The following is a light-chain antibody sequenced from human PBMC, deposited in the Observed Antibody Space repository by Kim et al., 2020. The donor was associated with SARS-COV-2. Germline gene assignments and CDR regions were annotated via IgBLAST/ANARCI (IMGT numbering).Light chain of an antibody. CDR2: AVT. CDR3: SSYTSSSAVV. V-gene: IGLV2-14*03. CDR1: SSDVGGYNY. J-gene: IGLJ2*01. Sequence: QSALTQPASMSGSPGQSITISCTGTSSDVGGYNYVSWYQQHPGKVPKLMIFAVTNRPSGVSNRFSGSKSGNTASLTISGLQAEDEADYYCSSYTSSSAVVFGGGTQLTVL.